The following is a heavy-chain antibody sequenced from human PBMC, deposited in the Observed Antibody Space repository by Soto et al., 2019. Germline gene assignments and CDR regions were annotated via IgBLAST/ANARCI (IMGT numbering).Heavy chain of an antibody. Sequence: PSETLSLTCTVSGGSISSYYWSWIRQPPGKGLEWIGYIYYSGSTNYNPSLKSRVTISVDTSKNQFSLKLSSVTAADTAVYYCARGGGYSYGYEYYYYYGMDVWGQGTTVTVSS. V-gene: IGHV4-59*01. CDR3: ARGGGYSYGYEYYYYYGMDV. D-gene: IGHD5-18*01. CDR1: GGSISSYY. CDR2: IYYSGST. J-gene: IGHJ6*02.